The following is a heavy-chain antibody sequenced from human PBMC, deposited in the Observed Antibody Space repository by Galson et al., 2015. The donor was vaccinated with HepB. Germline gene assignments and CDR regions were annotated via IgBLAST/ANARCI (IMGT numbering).Heavy chain of an antibody. CDR2: ICYNGST. V-gene: IGHV4-30-4*07. J-gene: IGHJ6*02. CDR1: GGSVSSGGYS. Sequence: TLSLTCAVSGGSVSSGGYSWSWIRQPPGKGLEWIGYICYNGSTYYNPSLKSRVTISVDTSKNQFSLKMSSVTAADTAVYFCARNVQPTYYDILTGYGYYYYGMDVWGQGATVTVSS. CDR3: ARNVQPTYYDILTGYGYYYYGMDV. D-gene: IGHD3-9*01.